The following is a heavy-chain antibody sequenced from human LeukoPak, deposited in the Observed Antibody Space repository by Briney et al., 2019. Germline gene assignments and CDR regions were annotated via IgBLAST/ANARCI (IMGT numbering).Heavy chain of an antibody. CDR1: GFTFSTYG. CDR3: AKDVIPGYYYYGLDV. J-gene: IGHJ6*02. V-gene: IGHV3-30*18. CDR2: ILHDGNNK. D-gene: IGHD2-21*01. Sequence: PGTSLRLSCAASGFTFSTYGMHWVRQAPGKGLEWVAVILHDGNNKYYADSVKGQFTLSRDNSKNTLYLQMNSLRVEDTAVYYCAKDVIPGYYYYGLDVWGQGTTVTVSS.